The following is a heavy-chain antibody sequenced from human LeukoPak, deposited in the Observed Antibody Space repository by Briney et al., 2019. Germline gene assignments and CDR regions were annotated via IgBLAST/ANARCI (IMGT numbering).Heavy chain of an antibody. CDR3: ARDPRPGYYGSDYNWFDP. D-gene: IGHD3-10*01. Sequence: GGSLRLSCAASGYTFTSYGISWVRQAPGQGLEWMGWISAYNGNTNYAQKLQGRVTMTTDTSTSTAYMELRSLSSDDTAVYYCARDPRPGYYGSDYNWFDPWGQGTLVTVSS. CDR2: ISAYNGNT. V-gene: IGHV1-18*01. J-gene: IGHJ5*02. CDR1: GYTFTSYG.